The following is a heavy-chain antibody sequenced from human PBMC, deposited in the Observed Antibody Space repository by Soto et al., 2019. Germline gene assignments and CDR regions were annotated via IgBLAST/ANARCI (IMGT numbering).Heavy chain of an antibody. J-gene: IGHJ6*02. V-gene: IGHV4-59*12. CDR2: IYFSGST. D-gene: IGHD3-10*01. Sequence: SETLSLTCTVSGGSISSYYWSWIRQPPGKGLEWIGHIYFSGSTNYNPSLKSRVTISVDTSKNQFSLKLSSVTAADTAVYYCARGRGSGSYEPYYYYGMDVWGQGTTVTVSS. CDR3: ARGRGSGSYEPYYYYGMDV. CDR1: GGSISSYY.